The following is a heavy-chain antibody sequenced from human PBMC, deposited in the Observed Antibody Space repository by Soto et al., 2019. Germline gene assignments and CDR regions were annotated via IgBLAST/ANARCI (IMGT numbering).Heavy chain of an antibody. J-gene: IGHJ4*02. CDR2: INAYNGNT. V-gene: IGHV1-18*01. D-gene: IGHD6-13*01. CDR1: GYTFTSFG. Sequence: ASVKVSCEASGYTFTSFGVNWVRQAPGQGLEWMGWINAYNGNTHFAENFQGRVTLTADTSTSTAYMEVRSLRSDDTALYYCATGAAGVAAHVTWGQGTLVTVSS. CDR3: ATGAAGVAAHVT.